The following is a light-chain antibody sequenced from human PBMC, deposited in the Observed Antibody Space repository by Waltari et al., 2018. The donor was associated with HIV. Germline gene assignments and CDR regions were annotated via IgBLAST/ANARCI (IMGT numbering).Light chain of an antibody. CDR2: VVD. V-gene: IGLV2-23*02. CDR3: FSHADDVPYV. J-gene: IGLJ2*01. Sequence: QSALTQPASVSGFPGQSITISCTGTISDFGSYNLVSWYLQHPGKAPKLIIFVVDKRPSGSSSRCAGSKSGNTASLTITGLQVEDEAHYFCFSHADDVPYVFGGGTNVTVL. CDR1: ISDFGSYNL.